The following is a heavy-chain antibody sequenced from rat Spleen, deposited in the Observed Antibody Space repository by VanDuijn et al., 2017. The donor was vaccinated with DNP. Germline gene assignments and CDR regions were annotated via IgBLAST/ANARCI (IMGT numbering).Heavy chain of an antibody. Sequence: EVQLVESGGGLVRPGRSMKLSCAASGFTFSDQYMAWVRQAPTEGLEWVAYISSDGFTTYYGDSVKGRFTISRDNAISTLYLQMNSLRSEDMATYYCARLYDDWGQGVMVTVSS. CDR1: GFTFSDQY. J-gene: IGHJ2*01. D-gene: IGHD1-2*01. V-gene: IGHV5-22*01. CDR2: ISSDGFTT. CDR3: ARLYDD.